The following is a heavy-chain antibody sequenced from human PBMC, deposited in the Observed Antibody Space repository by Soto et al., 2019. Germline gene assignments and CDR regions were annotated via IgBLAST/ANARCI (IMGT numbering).Heavy chain of an antibody. CDR2: MNPNSGNT. CDR3: ARNSVVYSSGWCIDNWFDP. D-gene: IGHD6-19*01. J-gene: IGHJ5*02. CDR1: GYTFTSYD. Sequence: GASVKVSCKASGYTFTSYDINWVRQDTGQGLEWMGWMNPNSGNTGYAQKFQGRVTMTRNTSISTAYMELSSLRSEDTAVYYCARNSVVYSSGWCIDNWFDPWGQGTLVTRLL. V-gene: IGHV1-8*01.